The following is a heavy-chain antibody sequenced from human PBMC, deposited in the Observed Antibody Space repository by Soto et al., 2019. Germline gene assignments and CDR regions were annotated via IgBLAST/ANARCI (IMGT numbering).Heavy chain of an antibody. CDR3: ARFWSGYSDY. J-gene: IGHJ4*02. V-gene: IGHV4-31*03. CDR1: GGSISSGGYS. Sequence: QVQLQESGPGLVKPSPTLSLTCTVSGGSISSGGYSWGWIRQHPGKGLEWIGYLYYSGSTYYNPSLKSRVTISVDTSKNQFSLKLSSVTAADTAVYYCARFWSGYSDYWGQGTLVTVSS. D-gene: IGHD3-3*01. CDR2: LYYSGST.